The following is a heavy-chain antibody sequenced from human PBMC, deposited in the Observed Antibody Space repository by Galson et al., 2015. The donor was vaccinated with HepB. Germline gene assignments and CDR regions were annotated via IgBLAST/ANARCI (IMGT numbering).Heavy chain of an antibody. V-gene: IGHV3-48*03. CDR1: GFIFSTYE. J-gene: IGHJ3*02. CDR3: ARRFYNWNSDDAFDI. Sequence: SLRLSCAASGFIFSTYEMNWVRQAPGKGLEWVSYISTSASTIHYADSVKGRFTISRDNAKNSLYLQMNSLRAEDTAVYYCARRFYNWNSDDAFDIWGQGTMVTVSS. CDR2: ISTSASTI. D-gene: IGHD1-7*01.